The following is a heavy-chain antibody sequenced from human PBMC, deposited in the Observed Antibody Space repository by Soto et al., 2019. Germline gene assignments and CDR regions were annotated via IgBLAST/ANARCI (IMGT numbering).Heavy chain of an antibody. CDR2: IWYDGSNK. CDR3: ARDSPFYGTPSDY. V-gene: IGHV3-33*01. Sequence: QVQLVESGGGVVQPGRSLRLSCAASGFTFSSYGMHWVRQAPGKGLEWVAVIWYDGSNKYYADSVKGRFTISRDNSKNTLYLQMTSLRAEDTAVYYCARDSPFYGTPSDYWGQGPLVTVS. J-gene: IGHJ4*02. CDR1: GFTFSSYG. D-gene: IGHD3-10*01.